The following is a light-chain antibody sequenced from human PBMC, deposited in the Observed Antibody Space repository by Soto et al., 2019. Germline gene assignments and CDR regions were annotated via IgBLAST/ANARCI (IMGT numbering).Light chain of an antibody. J-gene: IGLJ1*01. V-gene: IGLV2-14*01. CDR3: SSYKRASRVYV. Sequence: QSVLTQPASVSGSPGQSITISCTGTSSDVGDYEYVSWYQQHPGKGPKLMIYEVSNRTSGVSNRFSGSKSGNTASLTISGLQAEDATEYFCSSYKRASRVYVFGSGTKVTVL. CDR1: SSDVGDYEY. CDR2: EVS.